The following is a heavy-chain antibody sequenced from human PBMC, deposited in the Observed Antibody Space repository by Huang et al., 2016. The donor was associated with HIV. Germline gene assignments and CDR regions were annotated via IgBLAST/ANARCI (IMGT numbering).Heavy chain of an antibody. V-gene: IGHV4-39*01. CDR2: IYYSGST. Sequence: QLQLQESGPGLVKPSETLSLTCTVSGGSIRSDNYYWGCIRQPPGKGLEWIGRIYYSGSTYYNPSLKSRVTITVDTSKNQFSLKMRSVTAADTAVYYCARLPGSITMIRGVITDPYWGQGTLVTVSS. J-gene: IGHJ4*02. CDR1: GGSIRSDNYY. D-gene: IGHD3-10*01. CDR3: ARLPGSITMIRGVITDPY.